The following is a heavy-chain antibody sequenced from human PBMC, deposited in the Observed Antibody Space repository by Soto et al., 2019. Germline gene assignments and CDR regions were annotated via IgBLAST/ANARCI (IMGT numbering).Heavy chain of an antibody. CDR1: VGSFSGFY. V-gene: IGHV4-34*01. D-gene: IGHD6-13*01. Sequence: PSETLSRSCAVYVGSFSGFYWTWMRQTPGKGLEWIGEINDSGTINYNPSLKNRVTISIDTSKNQFSLKLSSVTAADTAVYYCASSHAGAHITSAVHWGQGTLVTVS. J-gene: IGHJ4*02. CDR3: ASSHAGAHITSAVH. CDR2: INDSGTI.